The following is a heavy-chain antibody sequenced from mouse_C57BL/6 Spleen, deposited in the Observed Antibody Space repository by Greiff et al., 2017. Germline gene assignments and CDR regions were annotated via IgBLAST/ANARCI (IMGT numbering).Heavy chain of an antibody. V-gene: IGHV14-3*01. J-gene: IGHJ3*01. Sequence: VQLQQSVAELVRPGASVKLSCTASGFNFKNAYMHWVKQRPEQGLEWIGRIDPANGNTKYAPKFQGKATITADTSSNTAYLQLSSLTSEDTAIYYCARWSAYWGQGTLVTVSA. CDR2: IDPANGNT. CDR3: ARWSAY. CDR1: GFNFKNAY.